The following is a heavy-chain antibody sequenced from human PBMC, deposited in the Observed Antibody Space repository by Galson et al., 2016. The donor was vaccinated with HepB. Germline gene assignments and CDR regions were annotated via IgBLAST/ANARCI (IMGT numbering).Heavy chain of an antibody. CDR1: GYTFTNFP. Sequence: SVKVSCKASGYTFTNFPIHWVRQAPGQRLEWMGWINGGNGNTEYSRKFQGRVTITRDTSASTAYMELISLRSEESAVYYCARGPSRDSCSGSTCYEGKYYYYGMDVWGQGTTVTVSS. CDR3: ARGPSRDSCSGSTCYEGKYYYYGMDV. CDR2: INGGNGNT. J-gene: IGHJ6*02. V-gene: IGHV1-3*01. D-gene: IGHD2-2*01.